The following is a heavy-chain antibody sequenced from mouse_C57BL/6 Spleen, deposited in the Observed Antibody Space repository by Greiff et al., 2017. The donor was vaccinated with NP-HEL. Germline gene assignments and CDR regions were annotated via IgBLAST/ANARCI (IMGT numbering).Heavy chain of an antibody. CDR2: ISDGGSYT. J-gene: IGHJ4*01. CDR3: ARAYYDYDEAMDY. CDR1: GFTFSSYA. D-gene: IGHD2-4*01. Sequence: EVKLVESGGGLVKPGGSLKLSCAASGFTFSSYAMSWVRQTPEKRLEWVATISDGGSYTYYPDNVKGRFTISRDNAKNNLYLQMSHLKSEDTAMYYCARAYYDYDEAMDYWGQGTSVTVSS. V-gene: IGHV5-4*03.